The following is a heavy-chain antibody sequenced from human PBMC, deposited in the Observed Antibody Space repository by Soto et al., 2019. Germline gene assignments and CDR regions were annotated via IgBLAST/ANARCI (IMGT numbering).Heavy chain of an antibody. CDR2: IIPIFGTA. D-gene: IGHD1-1*01. CDR1: GGTFSSYA. Sequence: SVKVSCKASGGTFSSYAISWVRQAPGQGLEWMGGIIPIFGTANYAQKFQGRVTITADESTSTAYMELSSLRSEDTAVYYCARDRGPRTEMYCFDYWGQGTLVTVSS. V-gene: IGHV1-69*13. J-gene: IGHJ4*02. CDR3: ARDRGPRTEMYCFDY.